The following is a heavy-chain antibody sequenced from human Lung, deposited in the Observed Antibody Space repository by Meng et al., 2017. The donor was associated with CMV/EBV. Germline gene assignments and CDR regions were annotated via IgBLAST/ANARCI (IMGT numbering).Heavy chain of an antibody. Sequence: VQWAVFGGCLVHRGGCLSTSVPVLGSTFRSYTMNGVRQAPGKVLEWASSISSSSSYIYYADSVKGRFTISRDNAKNSLYLQMNSLRAEDTAVYYCARGGSTSWYAWFDPWGQGTLVTVSS. CDR3: ARGGSTSWYAWFDP. V-gene: IGHV3-21*01. CDR2: ISSSSSYI. J-gene: IGHJ5*02. D-gene: IGHD6-13*01. CDR1: GSTFRSYT.